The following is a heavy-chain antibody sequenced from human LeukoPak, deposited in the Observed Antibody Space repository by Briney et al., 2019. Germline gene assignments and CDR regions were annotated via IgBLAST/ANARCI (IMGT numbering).Heavy chain of an antibody. J-gene: IGHJ4*02. V-gene: IGHV4-61*08. Sequence: SETLSLTCTVSGGPISSGGYYWSWIRQHPGKGLEWIGYIYYSGSTSYNPSLKSRVTISVDTSKNQFSLKLNSVTAADTAVYYCARELSLTGTLDYWGQGTLVTVSS. CDR1: GGPISSGGYY. D-gene: IGHD1-7*01. CDR2: IYYSGST. CDR3: ARELSLTGTLDY.